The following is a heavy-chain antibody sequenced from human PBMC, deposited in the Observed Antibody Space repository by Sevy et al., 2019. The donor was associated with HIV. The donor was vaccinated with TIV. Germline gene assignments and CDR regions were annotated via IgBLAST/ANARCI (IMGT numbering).Heavy chain of an antibody. D-gene: IGHD5-18*01. J-gene: IGHJ4*02. V-gene: IGHV3-30-3*01. CDR1: GFTFSSFF. CDR2: ISYDGSNE. Sequence: GGSLILSCAASGFTFSSFFMHWVRHAPGKGLEWVATISYDGSNEHYADSVKGRFTISRDNSKNALYLQMNSLRAEDTAVYYCARDITSYGVDYWGQGTLVTVSS. CDR3: ARDITSYGVDY.